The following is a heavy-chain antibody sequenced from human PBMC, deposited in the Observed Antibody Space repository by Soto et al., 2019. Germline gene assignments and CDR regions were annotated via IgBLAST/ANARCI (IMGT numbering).Heavy chain of an antibody. J-gene: IGHJ4*02. CDR1: GGTFSSYA. D-gene: IGHD6-13*01. V-gene: IGHV1-69*13. CDR2: IIPIFGTA. Sequence: SVKVSCKASGGTFSSYAISWVRQAPGQGLEWMGGIIPIFGTANYAQKFQGRVTITADESTSTAYMELSSLRSEDTAVYYCARGSWFNRDFDYWGQGTLVTVSS. CDR3: ARGSWFNRDFDY.